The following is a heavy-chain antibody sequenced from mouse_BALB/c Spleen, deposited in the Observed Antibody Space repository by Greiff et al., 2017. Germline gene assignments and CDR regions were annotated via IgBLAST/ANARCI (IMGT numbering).Heavy chain of an antibody. CDR3: ARGDYGNAWFAY. V-gene: IGHV5-4*02. J-gene: IGHJ3*01. CDR1: GFTFSDYY. Sequence: EVKLVESGGGLVKPGGSLKLSCAASGFTFSDYYMYWVRQTPEKRLEWVATISDGGSYTYYPDSVKGRFTISRDNAKNNLYLQMSSLKSEDTAMYYCARGDYGNAWFAYWGQGTLVTVSA. D-gene: IGHD2-1*01. CDR2: ISDGGSYT.